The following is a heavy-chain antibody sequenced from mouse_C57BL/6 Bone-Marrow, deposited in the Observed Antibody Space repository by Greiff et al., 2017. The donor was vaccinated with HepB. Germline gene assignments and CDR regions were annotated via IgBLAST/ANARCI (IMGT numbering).Heavy chain of an antibody. D-gene: IGHD1-1*01. CDR1: GYTFTSYG. CDR2: IYPRSGNT. Sequence: QVQLKQSGAELARPGASVKLSCKASGYTFTSYGISWVKQRTGQGLEWIGEIYPRSGNTYYNEKFKGKATLTADKSSSTAYMELRSLTSEDSAVYFCARYTTVVATRWYFDVWGTGTTVTVSS. J-gene: IGHJ1*03. V-gene: IGHV1-81*01. CDR3: ARYTTVVATRWYFDV.